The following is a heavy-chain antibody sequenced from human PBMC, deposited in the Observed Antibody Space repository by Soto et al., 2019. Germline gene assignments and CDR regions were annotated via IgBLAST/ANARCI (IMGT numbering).Heavy chain of an antibody. V-gene: IGHV3-23*01. CDR1: GFTFSSYA. CDR3: AKGGWLDGFDY. D-gene: IGHD6-19*01. Sequence: EVQLLESGGGLVQPGGSLRLSCAASGFTFSSYAMSWVRQAPGQGLEWVSAISSSGGSTYYADSVKGRFTNSRDNSKNSLYLQMNSLRAEDTAVYYWAKGGWLDGFDYWGQGSLVTVSS. CDR2: ISSSGGST. J-gene: IGHJ4*02.